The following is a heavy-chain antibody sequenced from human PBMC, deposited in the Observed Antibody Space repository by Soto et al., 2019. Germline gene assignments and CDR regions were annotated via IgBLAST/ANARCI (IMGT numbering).Heavy chain of an antibody. CDR1: GFTFSGYS. D-gene: IGHD3-9*01. CDR2: ISSGSKTI. V-gene: IGHV3-48*02. J-gene: IGHJ4*02. Sequence: LRRSCAASGFTFSGYSVNWVRQAPGKGLEWVSYISSGSKTIYYADSVKGRFTVSRDNARNSQYLQMNSLRDEDTAVYYCAREDILGTRSFDYWGQGTLVTVCS. CDR3: AREDILGTRSFDY.